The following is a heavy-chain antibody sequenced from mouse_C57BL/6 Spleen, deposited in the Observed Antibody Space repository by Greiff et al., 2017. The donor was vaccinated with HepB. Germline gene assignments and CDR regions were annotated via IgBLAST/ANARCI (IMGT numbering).Heavy chain of an antibody. D-gene: IGHD1-1*01. J-gene: IGHJ1*03. CDR3: ALITTVVGYWYFDA. V-gene: IGHV1-74*01. Sequence: QVQLQQPGAELVKPGASVKVSCKASGYTFTSYWMHWVKQRPGQGLEWIGRIHPSDSDTNYNQKFKGKATLTVDKSSSTAYMQLSSLTSEDSAVYYCALITTVVGYWYFDAWGTGTTVTVSS. CDR1: GYTFTSYW. CDR2: IHPSDSDT.